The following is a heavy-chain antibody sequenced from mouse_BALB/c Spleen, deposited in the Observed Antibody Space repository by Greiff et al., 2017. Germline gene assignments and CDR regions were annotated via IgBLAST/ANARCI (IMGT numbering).Heavy chain of an antibody. V-gene: IGHV1-4*02. CDR2: INPSSGYT. Sequence: QVQLQQPGAELVKPGASVKLSCKASGYTFTSYTMHWVKQRPGQGLEWIGYINPSSGYTEYNQKFKDKTTLTADKSSSTAYMQLSSLTSEDSAVYYCAFYYYGSSYNAYWGQGTLVTVSA. CDR3: AFYYYGSSYNAY. D-gene: IGHD1-1*01. CDR1: GYTFTSYT. J-gene: IGHJ3*01.